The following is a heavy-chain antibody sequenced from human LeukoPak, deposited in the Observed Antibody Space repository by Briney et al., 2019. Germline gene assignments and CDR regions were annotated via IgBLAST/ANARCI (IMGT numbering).Heavy chain of an antibody. CDR1: GFSFNNYN. J-gene: IGHJ6*03. CDR3: ARDGDYDYDYYYYNYMDL. D-gene: IGHD5-12*01. Sequence: PGGSLRLSCTASGFSFNNYNMNWVRQAPGKGLEWLASISSGGTHINHAESVWGRFTVSRDNAKNSLYLQMTSLRPEDTAVYYCARDGDYDYDYYYYNYMDLWGKGTTVLVSS. CDR2: ISSGGTHI. V-gene: IGHV3-21*06.